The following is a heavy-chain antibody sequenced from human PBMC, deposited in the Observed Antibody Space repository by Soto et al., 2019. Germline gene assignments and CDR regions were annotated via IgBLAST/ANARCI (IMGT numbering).Heavy chain of an antibody. J-gene: IGHJ6*03. V-gene: IGHV3-23*01. D-gene: IGHD6-25*01. CDR3: ARDGAAVPALWYYYLDV. CDR1: GFTFSSNA. CDR2: ITGSGDDA. Sequence: EVQLLESGGGLVQPGGSLRLSCAASGFTFSSNAMTWVRQAPVKGLEWVSTITGSGDDAWYADSVRGRFTISRDNSKNTLYLQMNSLRAEDSAVYYCARDGAAVPALWYYYLDVWGRGPTVTVSS.